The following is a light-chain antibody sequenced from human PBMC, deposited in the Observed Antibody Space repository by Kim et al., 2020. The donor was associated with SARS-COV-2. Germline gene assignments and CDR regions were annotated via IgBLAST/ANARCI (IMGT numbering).Light chain of an antibody. CDR1: QSISTY. CDR2: DAS. J-gene: IGKJ2*01. V-gene: IGKV3-11*01. CDR3: QQRSDWST. Sequence: EIVLTQSPATLSLSPGERATLSCRASQSISTYLAWYQQKPGQAPRLLIFDASNRAIDVPARFSGSGSGTDFTLTISSLEPDDFAVYYCQQRSDWSTFGPGTKLEI.